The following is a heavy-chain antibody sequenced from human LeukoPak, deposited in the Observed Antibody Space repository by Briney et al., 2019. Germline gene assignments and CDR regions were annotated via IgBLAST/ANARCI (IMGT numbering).Heavy chain of an antibody. J-gene: IGHJ4*02. V-gene: IGHV4-59*06. CDR3: ARLRRVYGSGSYPLDY. CDR1: GGSISSYY. CDR2: IYYSGST. Sequence: PSETLSLTCTVSGGSISSYYWSWIRQHPGKGLEWIGYIYYSGSTYYNPSLKSRVTISVDTSKNQFSLKLSSVTAADTAVYYCARLRRVYGSGSYPLDYWGQGTLVTVSS. D-gene: IGHD3-10*01.